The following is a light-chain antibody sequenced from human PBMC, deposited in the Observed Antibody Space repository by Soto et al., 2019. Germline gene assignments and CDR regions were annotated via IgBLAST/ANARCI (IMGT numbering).Light chain of an antibody. CDR1: QGISSY. Sequence: AILMTQSPSSLSASTGDRVTITCRSSQGISSYLAWYQQKPGKAPKLLIYAASTLQSGVPSRFSGSGSGTDFTLTISNLQPEDFASYFCQQANSFPLTFGGGNKV. CDR3: QQANSFPLT. CDR2: AAS. V-gene: IGKV1-8*01. J-gene: IGKJ4*01.